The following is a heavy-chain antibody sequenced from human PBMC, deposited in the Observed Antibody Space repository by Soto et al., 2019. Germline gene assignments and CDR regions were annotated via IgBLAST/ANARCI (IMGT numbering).Heavy chain of an antibody. Sequence: SETLSLTCAVYGGSFSGYYWSWIRQPPGKGLGWIGEINHSGSTNYNPSLKSRVTISVDTSKNQFSLKLSSVTAADTAVYYCADFGSGDYVRDYWGQGTLVTVSS. CDR3: ADFGSGDYVRDY. CDR1: GGSFSGYY. D-gene: IGHD3-10*01. CDR2: INHSGST. J-gene: IGHJ4*02. V-gene: IGHV4-34*01.